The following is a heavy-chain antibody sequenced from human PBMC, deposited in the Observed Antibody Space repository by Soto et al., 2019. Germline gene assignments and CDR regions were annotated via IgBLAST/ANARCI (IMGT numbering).Heavy chain of an antibody. CDR1: GGSISNYY. J-gene: IGHJ5*02. D-gene: IGHD6-13*01. CDR2: ISYTGRP. Sequence: QVQLQESGPGLVKPSETLSLTCTVSGGSISNYYWNWIRQPPGKGLEWIGYISYTGRPNYNPSLESRVTVSVDTSKNQFSLKLSSVIAADTAIYYCARGGTYSDLLIRDRFDPWGQGTLVTVSS. CDR3: ARGGTYSDLLIRDRFDP. V-gene: IGHV4-59*01.